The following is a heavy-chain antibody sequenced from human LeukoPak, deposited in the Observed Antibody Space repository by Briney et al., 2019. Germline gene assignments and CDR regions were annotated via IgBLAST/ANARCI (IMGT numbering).Heavy chain of an antibody. V-gene: IGHV1-18*01. CDR3: ARGHGYYNYMDV. J-gene: IGHJ6*03. Sequence: ASVTLSFKSSGYGFTQYAINWVRQAPGQGLEWMGWITVFNDNANYAQDFQDRVTMTIDTAADTAYMELVSLRSDDSAVYYCARGHGYYNYMDVWGKGTTVTVSS. CDR1: GYGFTQYA. CDR2: ITVFNDNA.